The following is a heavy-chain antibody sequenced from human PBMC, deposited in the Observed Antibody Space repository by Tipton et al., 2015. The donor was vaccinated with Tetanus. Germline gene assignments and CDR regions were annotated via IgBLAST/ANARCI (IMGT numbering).Heavy chain of an antibody. J-gene: IGHJ4*02. CDR2: ISSSSRYI. D-gene: IGHD3-16*02. Sequence: SLRLSCAASGFTLSRYTMNWVRQAPGKGLEWVSSISSSSRYIYYADSVKGRFTISRDNAKNSLYLQMNSLRAEDTAVYYCARGGTLGGSCRFVGYYWGQGTLVTVSS. CDR1: GFTLSRYT. CDR3: ARGGTLGGSCRFVGYY. V-gene: IGHV3-21*01.